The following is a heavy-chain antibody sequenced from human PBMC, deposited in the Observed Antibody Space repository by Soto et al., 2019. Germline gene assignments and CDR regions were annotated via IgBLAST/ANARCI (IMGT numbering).Heavy chain of an antibody. J-gene: IGHJ4*02. D-gene: IGHD1-20*01. CDR3: ARGYDWILDY. CDR2: IYNSGST. Sequence: QVQLQESGPGLVKPSQTLSLTCTVSGGSISSGTYYWSWIRQHPGKGLEWIGYIYNSGSTYYNPSLKGRVTLSVDTSKNQFSLKLSSVTAADTAVYYCARGYDWILDYWGQGTLLTVSS. V-gene: IGHV4-31*03. CDR1: GGSISSGTYY.